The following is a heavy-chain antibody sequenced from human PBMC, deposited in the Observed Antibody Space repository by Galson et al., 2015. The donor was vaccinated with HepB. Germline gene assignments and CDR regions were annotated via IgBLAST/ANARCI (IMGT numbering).Heavy chain of an antibody. CDR3: TRVFGLKCGGTTCFLGAFDI. CDR1: GASMNTDY. V-gene: IGHV4-59*12. J-gene: IGHJ3*02. D-gene: IGHD3/OR15-3a*01. Sequence: ETLSLTCSVSGASMNTDYWTWIRQSPGQRLEWVGYVHHSGAANYNPSLKSRVTMSIDTSKNHFSLNLRSVTAADTAMYFCTRVFGLKCGGTTCFLGAFDIWGPGTRVIVSS. CDR2: VHHSGAA.